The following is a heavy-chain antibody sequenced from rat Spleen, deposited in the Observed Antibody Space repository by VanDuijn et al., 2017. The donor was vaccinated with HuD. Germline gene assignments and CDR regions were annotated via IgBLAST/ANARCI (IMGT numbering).Heavy chain of an antibody. CDR1: GFTFSNYG. J-gene: IGHJ2*01. V-gene: IGHV5S13*01. CDR3: TRQDYGYNYDY. D-gene: IGHD1-9*01. CDR2: ISYDGGST. Sequence: EVQLVESGGGLVQPGRSLKLSCVASGFTFSNYGMAWVRQAPKKGLEWVAYISYDGGSTYYRDPVKGRFTISRDTAQNILYLQMNSPRSEDTATYYCTRQDYGYNYDYWGQGVMVTVSS.